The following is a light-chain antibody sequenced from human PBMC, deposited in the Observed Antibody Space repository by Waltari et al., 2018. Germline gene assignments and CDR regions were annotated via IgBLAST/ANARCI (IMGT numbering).Light chain of an antibody. J-gene: IGLJ3*02. CDR2: DDI. CDR3: QSYDGRLNAWV. CDR1: SSNIGAGYD. Sequence: QSVLTQPPSVSGAPGQRVTISCTGSSSNIGAGYDVHWYQQLPGTAPKLLIHDDINRPSGVPDRFSGSKSATSASLGLQAEDEADYYCQSYDGRLNAWVFGGGTKLTVL. V-gene: IGLV1-40*01.